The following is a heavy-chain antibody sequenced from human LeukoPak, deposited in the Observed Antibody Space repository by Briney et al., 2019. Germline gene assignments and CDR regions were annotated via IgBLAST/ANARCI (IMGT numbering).Heavy chain of an antibody. CDR3: ARGYCSGGSCYDYYYYYMDV. CDR1: GYTFTSYD. Sequence: SVKVSCKASGYTFTSYDISWVRQAPGQGLEWMGGIIPIFGTANYAQKFQGRVTITADKSTSTAYMELSSLRSEDTAVYYCARGYCSGGSCYDYYYYYMDVWGKGTTVTVSS. CDR2: IIPIFGTA. D-gene: IGHD2-15*01. J-gene: IGHJ6*03. V-gene: IGHV1-69*06.